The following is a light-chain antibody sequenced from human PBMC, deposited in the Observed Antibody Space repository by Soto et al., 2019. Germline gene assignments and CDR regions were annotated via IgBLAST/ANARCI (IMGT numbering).Light chain of an antibody. CDR3: QQYGNWPPWT. CDR1: QSFRGL. CDR2: DAY. V-gene: IGKV3-11*01. J-gene: IGKJ1*01. Sequence: EVVLTQSPVTLSLSPGERATLSCRASQSFRGLLAWYQQKPGQAPRLLIYDAYNRATGIPARFSGGGSGTEFTLTISTLQAEDFAVYYCQQYGNWPPWTFGPGTKVDIK.